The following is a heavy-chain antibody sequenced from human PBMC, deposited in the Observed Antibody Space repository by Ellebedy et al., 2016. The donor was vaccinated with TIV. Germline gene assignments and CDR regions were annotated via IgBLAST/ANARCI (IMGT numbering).Heavy chain of an antibody. V-gene: IGHV3-23*01. D-gene: IGHD5-18*01. Sequence: PGGSLRLSCGASGFSFSNYAMNWVRQAPGQGLEWVAAISGSGDSTTYADSVKGRFTISGDNSRATLYLQLTSLRAEDTAVYYCAKGVGDTAMVMSWFDPWGQGTLVTVSS. CDR2: ISGSGDST. CDR3: AKGVGDTAMVMSWFDP. CDR1: GFSFSNYA. J-gene: IGHJ5*02.